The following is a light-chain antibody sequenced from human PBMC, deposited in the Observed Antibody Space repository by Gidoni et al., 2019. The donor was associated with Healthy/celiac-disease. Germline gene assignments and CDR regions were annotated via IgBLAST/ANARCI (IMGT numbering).Light chain of an antibody. CDR2: RAS. CDR3: QQYNSYSYT. J-gene: IGKJ2*01. CDR1: QRISSW. V-gene: IGKV1-5*03. Sequence: DTQMTQSPSTLSASVGDRVTITCRASQRISSWLAWYQQKPGKAPKLLIYRASSLESGVPSRFSGSGSGTEFTLTISSLQPDDFATYYCQQYNSYSYTFGQXTKLEIK.